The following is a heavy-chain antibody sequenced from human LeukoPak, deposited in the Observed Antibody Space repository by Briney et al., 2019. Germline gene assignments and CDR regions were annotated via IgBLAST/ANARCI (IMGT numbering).Heavy chain of an antibody. V-gene: IGHV3-66*01. CDR3: ARGGYSYGYEY. J-gene: IGHJ4*02. CDR1: GFTVSSNY. CDR2: IYSGGSK. D-gene: IGHD5-18*01. Sequence: GGSLRLSCAASGFTVSSNYMSWVRQAPGKGLEWVSVIYSGGSKYSADSVKGRFTISRDNSKNTLYLQMNSLGAEDTAVYYCARGGYSYGYEYWGQGTLVTVSS.